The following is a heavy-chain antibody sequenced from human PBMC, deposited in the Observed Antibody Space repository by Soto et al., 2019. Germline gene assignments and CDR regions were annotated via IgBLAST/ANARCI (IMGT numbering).Heavy chain of an antibody. CDR3: ARDQGGITISGVPYGMDV. CDR2: IYYSGST. V-gene: IGHV4-31*03. D-gene: IGHD3-3*01. Sequence: TLSLTCTVSGGSITRGGHYWSWIRQHPGKGLEWIGYIYYSGSTYYNPSLKSRVTISVDTSKNQFSLKVRSVNVADTAVYYCARDQGGITISGVPYGMDVWGQGTTVTVSS. CDR1: GGSITRGGHY. J-gene: IGHJ6*02.